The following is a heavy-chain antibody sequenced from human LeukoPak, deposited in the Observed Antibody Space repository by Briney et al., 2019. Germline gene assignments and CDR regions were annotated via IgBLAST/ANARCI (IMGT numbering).Heavy chain of an antibody. Sequence: GASVKVSCKASGGTFSSYAISCVRQAPGQGLEWMGGIIPIFGTANYAQKFQGRVTITADESTSTAYMELSSLRSEDTAVYYCARGRRDGRFYYYYYMDVWGKGTTVTVSS. CDR2: IIPIFGTA. J-gene: IGHJ6*03. D-gene: IGHD5-24*01. CDR1: GGTFSSYA. CDR3: ARGRRDGRFYYYYYMDV. V-gene: IGHV1-69*13.